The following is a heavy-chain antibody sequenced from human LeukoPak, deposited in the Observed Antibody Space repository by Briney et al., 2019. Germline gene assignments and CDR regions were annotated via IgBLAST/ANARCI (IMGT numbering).Heavy chain of an antibody. CDR3: ARDPYSGSYSDYYYYYMDV. V-gene: IGHV3-74*01. D-gene: IGHD1-26*01. Sequence: GGSLRLSCAAAGFTFSRYGMHWVRQAPGKGLVWVSHVKTDGRTTHYADSVKGRFTISRDNAKNSLYLQLNSLRAEDTAVYYCARDPYSGSYSDYYYYYMDVWGKGTTVTVSS. CDR1: GFTFSRYG. CDR2: VKTDGRTT. J-gene: IGHJ6*03.